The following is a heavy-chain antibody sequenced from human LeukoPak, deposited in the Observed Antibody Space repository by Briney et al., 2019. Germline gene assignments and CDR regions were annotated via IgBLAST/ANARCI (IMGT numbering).Heavy chain of an antibody. D-gene: IGHD6-13*01. CDR2: INPNSGGT. Sequence: ASVKVSFKASGYTFTGYYMHWVRQAPGQGLEWMGWINPNSGGTNYAQKFQGRVTMTRDTSISTAYMELSRLRADDTAVYYCARSIAAAGHFDYWGQGTLVTVSS. V-gene: IGHV1-2*02. J-gene: IGHJ4*02. CDR3: ARSIAAAGHFDY. CDR1: GYTFTGYY.